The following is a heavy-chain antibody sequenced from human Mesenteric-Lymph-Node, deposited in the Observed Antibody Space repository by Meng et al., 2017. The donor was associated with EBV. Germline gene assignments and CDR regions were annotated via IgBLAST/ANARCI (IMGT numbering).Heavy chain of an antibody. CDR2: INHSGST. J-gene: IGHJ4*02. D-gene: IGHD1-26*01. Sequence: QLPELFPGLLHPSVTPSLPGAVVCGALRRYYWIWNRQPTGQGLEWIGEINHSGSTNYNPSLKSRVTISVDTSKNQFSLKLSSVTAADTAVYYCARGGVLSYYALDYWGQGTLVTVFS. CDR3: ARGGVLSYYALDY. V-gene: IGHV4-34*01. CDR1: CGALRRYY.